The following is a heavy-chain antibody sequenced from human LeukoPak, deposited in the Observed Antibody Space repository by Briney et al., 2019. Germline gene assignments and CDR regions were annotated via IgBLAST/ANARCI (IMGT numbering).Heavy chain of an antibody. V-gene: IGHV4-59*01. CDR3: ARGAGWYQF. J-gene: IGHJ4*02. CDR2: ISSTGTT. D-gene: IGHD6-19*01. Sequence: SETLSLTCTVSGGSISSYYWSWIRQPAGKGLEWIGYISSTGTTNYNPSLKSRVTISLDTSKNQFSLNLSSMTAADTAVYYCARGAGWYQFWGQGTLVTVSS. CDR1: GGSISSYY.